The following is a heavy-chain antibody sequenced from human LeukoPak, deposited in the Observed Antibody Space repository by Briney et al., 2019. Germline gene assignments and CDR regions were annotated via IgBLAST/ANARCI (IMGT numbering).Heavy chain of an antibody. V-gene: IGHV4-59*01. J-gene: IGHJ5*02. CDR3: ARDYDFWSGYNWFDP. Sequence: PSETLSLTCSVSGGSISSYYWSWIRQPPGKGLEYIGYIFYSGSTNYNPSLKSRVTMSVDTSKNQFSLKLSSVTAADTAVYYCARDYDFWSGYNWFDPWGQGTLVTVSS. CDR1: GGSISSYY. D-gene: IGHD3-3*01. CDR2: IFYSGST.